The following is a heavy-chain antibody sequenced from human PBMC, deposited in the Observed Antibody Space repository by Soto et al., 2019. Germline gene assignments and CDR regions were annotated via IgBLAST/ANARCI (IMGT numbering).Heavy chain of an antibody. V-gene: IGHV3-23*01. CDR1: GFIFGSYA. J-gene: IGHJ4*02. D-gene: IGHD2-21*01. Sequence: GGSLRLSCAASGFIFGSYAITWVRQVPGKGLEWVSDISASGRSTNYADSVKGRFTISRDNSKNTLYLQMNCLRVEDTAVYFCAKGSGDSYYYFDFWGQGTLVTVSS. CDR3: AKGSGDSYYYFDF. CDR2: ISASGRST.